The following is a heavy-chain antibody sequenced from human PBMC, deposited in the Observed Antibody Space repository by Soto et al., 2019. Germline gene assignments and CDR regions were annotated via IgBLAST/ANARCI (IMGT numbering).Heavy chain of an antibody. CDR1: GYSFTCYW. J-gene: IGHJ6*02. Sequence: GESLKTSCKGFGYSFTCYWIGRVRQIPGKGLEGMGRSHPGESDFIYSPSFQGKATSSADNHIITAYLQWNSVKASGTAMYYCAIHLNCYGIDVWGQGXTVTVSS. CDR3: AIHLNCYGIDV. CDR2: SHPGESDF. V-gene: IGHV5-51*01.